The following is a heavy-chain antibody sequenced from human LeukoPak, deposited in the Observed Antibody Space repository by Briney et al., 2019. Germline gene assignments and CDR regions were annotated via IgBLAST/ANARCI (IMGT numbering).Heavy chain of an antibody. J-gene: IGHJ4*02. Sequence: GGSLRLSCAASGFTFSDHYVDWVRQAPGEGLEWVGRGRNKARSYTTEYAASVKGRFTISRDDSKNSLYLQMNSLKTEDTAVYYCARVVTGNYFDYWGQGTLVTVCS. D-gene: IGHD2/OR15-2a*01. V-gene: IGHV3-72*01. CDR2: GRNKARSYTT. CDR1: GFTFSDHY. CDR3: ARVVTGNYFDY.